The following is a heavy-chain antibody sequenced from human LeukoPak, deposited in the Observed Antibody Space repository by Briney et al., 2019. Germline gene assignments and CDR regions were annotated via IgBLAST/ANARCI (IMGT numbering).Heavy chain of an antibody. CDR2: IYHSGST. D-gene: IGHD3-3*01. Sequence: SETLSLTCAVSGYSISSGYYWGWIRQPPGKGLEWIGSIYHSGSTYYNPPLKSRVTISVNKSKNQFSLKLRSVTAADTAVYYCARTPIFGVVRGGIAYWGQGTLVTVSS. CDR1: GYSISSGYY. J-gene: IGHJ4*02. CDR3: ARTPIFGVVRGGIAY. V-gene: IGHV4-38-2*01.